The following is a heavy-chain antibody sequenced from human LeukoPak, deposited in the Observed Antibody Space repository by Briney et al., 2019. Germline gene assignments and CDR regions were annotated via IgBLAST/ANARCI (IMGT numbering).Heavy chain of an antibody. CDR3: ARGPYYYDSSEPYYYMDV. Sequence: ASVKVSCKASGYTFTSYDINWVRQATGQGLEWMGWMNPNSGNTGYAQKFQGRVTITRNTSISTAYMELSSLRSEDTAVYYCARGPYYYDSSEPYYYMDVWGKGTTVTVSS. V-gene: IGHV1-8*03. CDR2: MNPNSGNT. CDR1: GYTFTSYD. J-gene: IGHJ6*03. D-gene: IGHD3-22*01.